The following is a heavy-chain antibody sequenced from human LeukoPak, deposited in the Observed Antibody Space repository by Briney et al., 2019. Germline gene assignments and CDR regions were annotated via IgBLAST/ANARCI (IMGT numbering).Heavy chain of an antibody. CDR1: GFTFSDYY. D-gene: IGHD3-10*01. V-gene: IGHV3-11*01. J-gene: IGHJ6*02. Sequence: GGSLRLSCAASGFTFSDYYMSWIRQAPGKGLGWVSYISSSGSTIYYADSVKGRFTISRDNAKNSLYLQMNRLRAEDTAVYYCARDRPLEFYDYGMDVWGQGTTVTVSS. CDR2: ISSSGSTI. CDR3: ARDRPLEFYDYGMDV.